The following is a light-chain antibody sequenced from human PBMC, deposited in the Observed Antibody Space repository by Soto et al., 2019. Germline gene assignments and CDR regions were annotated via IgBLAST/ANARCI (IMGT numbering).Light chain of an antibody. Sequence: EIVMTQSPATLSVSPGESATLSCRASQSVSSYLAWYQQKPGQAPRLLIYDASNRATGIPARFSGSGSGTDFTLTISSLEPEDFAVYYCQQRSNWPPITFGQGTKVDI. CDR2: DAS. CDR3: QQRSNWPPIT. V-gene: IGKV3-11*01. CDR1: QSVSSY. J-gene: IGKJ1*01.